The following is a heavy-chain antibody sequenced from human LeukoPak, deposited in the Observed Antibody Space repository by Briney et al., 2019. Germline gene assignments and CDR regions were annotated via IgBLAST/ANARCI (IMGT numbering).Heavy chain of an antibody. Sequence: GGSLRLSCAASGFSISHYYMTWVRQTPGNRLDWVSVIYTGGGTNYGDSVKGRFTISRDNSKNTLYLQMNSLRADDTAIYYCARGQAYCGADCYSDWGQGTLVTVSS. CDR2: IYTGGGT. CDR3: ARGQAYCGADCYSD. CDR1: GFSISHYY. J-gene: IGHJ4*02. V-gene: IGHV3-66*01. D-gene: IGHD2-21*02.